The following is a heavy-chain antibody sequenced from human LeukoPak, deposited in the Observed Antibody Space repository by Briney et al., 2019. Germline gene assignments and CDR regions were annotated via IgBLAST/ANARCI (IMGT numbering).Heavy chain of an antibody. D-gene: IGHD1-26*01. CDR1: GDSISSSGYY. CDR3: ARAESGSYYPEGYYFDY. J-gene: IGHJ4*02. V-gene: IGHV4-39*07. Sequence: SETLSLTCTVSGDSISSSGYYWGWIRQPPGKGLEWIGSIYYSGSTYYNPSLKSRVTISVDTSKNQFSLKLSSVTAADTAVYYCARAESGSYYPEGYYFDYWGQGTLVTVSS. CDR2: IYYSGST.